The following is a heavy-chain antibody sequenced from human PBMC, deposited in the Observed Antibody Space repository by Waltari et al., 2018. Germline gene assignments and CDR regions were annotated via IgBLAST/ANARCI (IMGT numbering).Heavy chain of an antibody. CDR1: GFTFSSYS. Sequence: EVQLVESGGGLVQPGGSLRLSCAASGFTFSSYSMNWVRQAPGQGLEWVSYISSSSSTIYYADSVKGRFTISRDNAKNSLYLQMNSLRAEDTAVYYCAREMVTMVRGVMEWGQGTLVTVSS. J-gene: IGHJ1*01. CDR2: ISSSSSTI. CDR3: AREMVTMVRGVME. D-gene: IGHD3-10*01. V-gene: IGHV3-48*01.